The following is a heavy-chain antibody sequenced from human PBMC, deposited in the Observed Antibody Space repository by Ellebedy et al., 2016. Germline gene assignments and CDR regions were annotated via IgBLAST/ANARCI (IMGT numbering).Heavy chain of an antibody. Sequence: GESLKISCAASGFIFSSHAMTWVRQAPGKGLEWVSALSGSGGSTFYADSVKGRFTISRDNSQNTVDLQMNSLRAEDTAVYYCAKVSSSGWYYFDYWGQGTLVTVSS. CDR3: AKVSSSGWYYFDY. CDR1: GFIFSSHA. D-gene: IGHD6-19*01. V-gene: IGHV3-23*01. CDR2: LSGSGGST. J-gene: IGHJ4*02.